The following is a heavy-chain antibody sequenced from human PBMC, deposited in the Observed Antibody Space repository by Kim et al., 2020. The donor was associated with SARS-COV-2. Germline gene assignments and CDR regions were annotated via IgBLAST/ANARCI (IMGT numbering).Heavy chain of an antibody. CDR3: ARMRPKLSRGSYPLYGM. Sequence: GGSLRLSCAASGFTFSSYAMHWVRQAPGKGLEWVAVISYDGSNKYYADSVKGRFTISRDNSKNTLYLQMNSLRAEDTAVYYCARMRPKLSRGSYPLYGM. CDR1: GFTFSSYA. CDR2: ISYDGSNK. V-gene: IGHV3-30-3*01. D-gene: IGHD1-26*01. J-gene: IGHJ6*01.